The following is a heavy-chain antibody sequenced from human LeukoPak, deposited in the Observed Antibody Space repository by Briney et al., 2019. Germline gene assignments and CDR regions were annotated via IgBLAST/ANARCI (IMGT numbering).Heavy chain of an antibody. J-gene: IGHJ4*02. CDR1: GYTFTGYY. Sequence: ASVKVSCKASGYTFTGYYMHWVRQAPGQGLEWMGWINPNSDGTNYAQKFQGRVTMTRDTSISTAYMELSRLRSDDTAVYYCARDPPMGSGSYYDDYWGQGTLVTVSS. CDR2: INPNSDGT. V-gene: IGHV1-2*02. CDR3: ARDPPMGSGSYYDDY. D-gene: IGHD3-10*01.